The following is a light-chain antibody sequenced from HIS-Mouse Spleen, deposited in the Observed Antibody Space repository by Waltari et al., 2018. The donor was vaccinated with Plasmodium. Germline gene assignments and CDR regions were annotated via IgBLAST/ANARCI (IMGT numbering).Light chain of an antibody. CDR1: NIGSKS. V-gene: IGLV3-21*02. Sequence: SYVLTQPPSVSVAPGQTARITCGGNNIGSKSVHWYQQKPGQAPVLVVYDDSERPSGIPERFSGSNSGNTATLTSSRVEAGDEADYYCQVWDSSSDHYVFGTGTKVTVL. J-gene: IGLJ1*01. CDR3: QVWDSSSDHYV. CDR2: DDS.